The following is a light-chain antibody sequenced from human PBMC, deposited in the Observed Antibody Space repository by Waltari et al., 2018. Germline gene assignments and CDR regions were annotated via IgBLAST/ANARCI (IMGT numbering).Light chain of an antibody. CDR2: EDA. CDR3: QAWDPTSHVT. V-gene: IGLV3-1*01. J-gene: IGLJ2*01. CDR1: GLGNKY. Sequence: PPSVSVSPGQTASIPCSGDGLGNKYVSWFQQRPGQSPVLVIYEDAKRPSGVPARISGSNSENMATLTISGTQATDEADYYCQAWDPTSHVTFGGGTKLT.